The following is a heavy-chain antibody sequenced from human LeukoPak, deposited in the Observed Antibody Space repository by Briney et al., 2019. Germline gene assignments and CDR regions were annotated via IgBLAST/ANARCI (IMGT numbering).Heavy chain of an antibody. Sequence: ASVKVSXKASGYTFTGYYMHWVRQAPGQGLEWMGRINPNSGGTNYAQKFQGRVTMTRDTSISTAYMELSRLRSDDTAVYYCARVPTYHYYGSGSYYYFDYWGQGTLVTVSS. J-gene: IGHJ4*02. CDR1: GYTFTGYY. CDR2: INPNSGGT. V-gene: IGHV1-2*06. CDR3: ARVPTYHYYGSGSYYYFDY. D-gene: IGHD3-10*01.